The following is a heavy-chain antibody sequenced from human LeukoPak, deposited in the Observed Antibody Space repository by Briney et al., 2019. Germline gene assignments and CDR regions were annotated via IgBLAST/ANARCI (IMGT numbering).Heavy chain of an antibody. J-gene: IGHJ3*02. CDR3: ARGPRPYYDILTGPKIDAFDI. Sequence: ASVKVSCKASGYTFTGYYMHWVRQAPGQGLEWMGWINPNSGGTSYAQKFQGWVTMTRDTSISTAYMELSRLRSDDTAVYYCARGPRPYYDILTGPKIDAFDIWGQGTMVTVSS. V-gene: IGHV1-2*04. D-gene: IGHD3-9*01. CDR2: INPNSGGT. CDR1: GYTFTGYY.